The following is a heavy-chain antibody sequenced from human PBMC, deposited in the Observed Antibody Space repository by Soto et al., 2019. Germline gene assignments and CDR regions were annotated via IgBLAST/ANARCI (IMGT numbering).Heavy chain of an antibody. V-gene: IGHV1-18*01. D-gene: IGHD1-7*01. J-gene: IGHJ4*02. Sequence: ASVKVSCKASGYTFTSYGISWVRQAPGQGLEWVGWISTNSGNTYYAQNFQGRVTLTTDTSTTTAYMEFRSLTSDDTAIYYCARTYNWNSEGFDHWGQGSLVTVSS. CDR2: ISTNSGNT. CDR1: GYTFTSYG. CDR3: ARTYNWNSEGFDH.